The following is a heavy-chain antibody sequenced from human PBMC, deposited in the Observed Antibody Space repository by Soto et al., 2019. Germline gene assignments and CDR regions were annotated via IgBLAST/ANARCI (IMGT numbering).Heavy chain of an antibody. CDR3: VRGEMRSSAGHTWFDH. CDR2: INVGGDT. J-gene: IGHJ5*02. CDR1: GFTVSTYE. V-gene: IGHV3-13*01. D-gene: IGHD3-10*01. Sequence: PGGSLRLSCAASGFTVSTYEMHWVRQGTGKGLEWVSRINVGGDTFYSGSVKGRFTVSRDYARNSAYLQMNSLRVGDTAVYYCVRGEMRSSAGHTWFDHWGEGVLVSV.